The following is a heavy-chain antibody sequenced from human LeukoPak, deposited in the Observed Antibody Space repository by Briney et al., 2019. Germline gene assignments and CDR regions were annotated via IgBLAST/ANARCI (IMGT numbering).Heavy chain of an antibody. CDR1: GFTLSSYA. Sequence: GRSLRLSCAASGFTLSSYAMHWVRQAPGKGLEWVAVISYDGSNKYYADSVKGRFTISTDNSKNTLYMQINRLRAQDTAVSSCARDPNRRRYYDFWSGYYRDRYNWFDPWGQGTLVTVSS. V-gene: IGHV3-30*04. D-gene: IGHD3-3*01. CDR2: ISYDGSNK. J-gene: IGHJ5*02. CDR3: ARDPNRRRYYDFWSGYYRDRYNWFDP.